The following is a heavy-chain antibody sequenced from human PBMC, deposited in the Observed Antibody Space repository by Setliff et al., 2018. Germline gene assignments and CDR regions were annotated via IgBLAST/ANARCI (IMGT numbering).Heavy chain of an antibody. J-gene: IGHJ6*03. CDR3: AKSGGDHCCPLYHHYYMDV. CDR2: INQDGSDK. CDR1: GFTFGGYW. D-gene: IGHD2-21*02. Sequence: GGSLRLSCAASGFTFGGYWMTWVRQAPGKGLEWVANINQDGSDKYYVDSVKGRFTISRDNARNSLYLQMNSLRAEDTAVYYCAKSGGDHCCPLYHHYYMDVWGTGTTVTVSS. V-gene: IGHV3-7*01.